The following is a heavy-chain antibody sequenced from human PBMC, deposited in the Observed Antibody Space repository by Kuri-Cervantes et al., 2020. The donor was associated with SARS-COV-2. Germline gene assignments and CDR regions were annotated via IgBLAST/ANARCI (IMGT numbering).Heavy chain of an antibody. D-gene: IGHD3-3*01. CDR2: IVVGSGNT. CDR3: AADRPHYDFWSALMYNWFDP. J-gene: IGHJ5*02. CDR1: GLTFGSSA. V-gene: IGHV1-58*01. Sequence: SVKVSCKASGLTFGSSALQWVRQTRGQRLEWIGWIVVGSGNTNYAQKFQERVTITRDMSTSTAYMELSSLRSEDTAVYYCAADRPHYDFWSALMYNWFDPWGQGTLVTVSS.